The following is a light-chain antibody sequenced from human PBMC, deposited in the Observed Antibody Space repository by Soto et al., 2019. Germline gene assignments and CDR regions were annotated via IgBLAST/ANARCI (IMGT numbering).Light chain of an antibody. J-gene: IGLJ3*02. V-gene: IGLV2-14*01. CDR3: SSYTTSSTWV. CDR1: SSDVGGYNY. CDR2: EVS. Sequence: QSVLTQPASVSGSPGQSITISCTGTSSDVGGYNYVSWYQQHPGKAPKLIIYEVSNRPSGVSNRFSGSKSGNTASLTISGLHAEDDDDYYCSSYTTSSTWVFGGGTKVTVL.